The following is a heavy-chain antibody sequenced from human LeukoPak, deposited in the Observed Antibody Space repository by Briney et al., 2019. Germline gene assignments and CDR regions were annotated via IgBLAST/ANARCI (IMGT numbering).Heavy chain of an antibody. Sequence: PGGSLRLSCAASGFTFSSYSMNWVRQAPGKGLEWVSYISSSGSTIYYADSVKGRFTISRDNAKNSLYLQMNSLRAEDTAVYYCAREKGGRYDFWSGYRSQLDYWGQGTLVTVSS. CDR2: ISSSGSTI. CDR1: GFTFSSYS. CDR3: AREKGGRYDFWSGYRSQLDY. J-gene: IGHJ4*02. V-gene: IGHV3-48*04. D-gene: IGHD3-3*01.